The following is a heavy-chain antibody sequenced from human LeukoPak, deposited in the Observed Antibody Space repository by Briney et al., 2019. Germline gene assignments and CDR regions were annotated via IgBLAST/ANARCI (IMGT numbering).Heavy chain of an antibody. CDR3: ARDSISGSWSVDY. Sequence: ASVKVSCKASGYTFTNYDINWVRQAPGQGLEWMGWMNPNGTNIGYSQKFQGRVTMTRDTSISTAYMELSSLRSEDTAVYYCARDSISGSWSVDYWGQGTLVTVSS. CDR2: MNPNGTNI. V-gene: IGHV1-8*01. J-gene: IGHJ4*02. CDR1: GYTFTNYD. D-gene: IGHD1-20*01.